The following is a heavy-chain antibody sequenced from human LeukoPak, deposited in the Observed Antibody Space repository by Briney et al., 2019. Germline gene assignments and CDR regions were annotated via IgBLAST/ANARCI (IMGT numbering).Heavy chain of an antibody. CDR1: GGPFSSSSYC. Sequence: SETLSLTCTVSGGPFSSSSYCWAWIRQPPGKGLEWIGHIYYSGSTNYNPSLKSRVTISVDTSRNQFSLKLSSVTAADTAVYYCARHGLVTYYYDSSGYYFDYWGQGTLVTVSS. CDR3: ARHGLVTYYYDSSGYYFDY. CDR2: IYYSGST. V-gene: IGHV4-61*05. J-gene: IGHJ4*02. D-gene: IGHD3-22*01.